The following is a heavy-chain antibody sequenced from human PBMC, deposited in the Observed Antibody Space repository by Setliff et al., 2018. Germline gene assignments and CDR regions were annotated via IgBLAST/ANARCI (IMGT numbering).Heavy chain of an antibody. CDR3: ARHRGRAAAGTCFDI. Sequence: GESLKISCKGSGYSFTNYWIGWVRQMPGKGLEWMGIIYPLDSDTRYSPSFQGQVTISADKSVSTAYRQWSSLKASDTAIYYCARHRGRAAAGTCFDIWGQGTLVTVSS. J-gene: IGHJ4*02. D-gene: IGHD6-13*01. V-gene: IGHV5-51*01. CDR2: IYPLDSDT. CDR1: GYSFTNYW.